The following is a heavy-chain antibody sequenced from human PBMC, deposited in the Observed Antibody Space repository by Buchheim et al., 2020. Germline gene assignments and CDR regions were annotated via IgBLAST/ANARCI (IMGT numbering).Heavy chain of an antibody. CDR1: GGSTRTYY. D-gene: IGHD3-16*01. V-gene: IGHV4-4*07. Sequence: QVHLQESGPGLVKTSETLSLTCTLSGGSTRTYYWSWIRQSAGKGLEWIGHIYTSGSTNYNPSLRSRVTLSLDTSKNHFSLAVTSGTGAETGVYYWARVFRGFEGWGQG. J-gene: IGHJ3*01. CDR3: ARVFRGFEG. CDR2: IYTSGST.